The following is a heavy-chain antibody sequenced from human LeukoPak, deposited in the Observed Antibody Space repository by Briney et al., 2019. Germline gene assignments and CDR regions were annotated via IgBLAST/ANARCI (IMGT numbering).Heavy chain of an antibody. J-gene: IGHJ4*02. V-gene: IGHV1-8*01. CDR2: MNPNSGNT. CDR1: GYTFTSYD. CDR3: AGAPPVLTMKNSRLYYFDY. D-gene: IGHD3-22*01. Sequence: GASVKVSCKASGYTFTSYDINWVRQATGQGLEWMGWMNPNSGNTGYAQKFQGRVTMTRNTSISTAYMELSSLRSEDTAVYYCAGAPPVLTMKNSRLYYFDYWGQGTLVTVSS.